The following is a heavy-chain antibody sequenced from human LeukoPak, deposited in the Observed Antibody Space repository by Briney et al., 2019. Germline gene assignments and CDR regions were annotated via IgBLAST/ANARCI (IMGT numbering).Heavy chain of an antibody. J-gene: IGHJ4*02. CDR1: GFTFSSYA. Sequence: SGGSLRLSCAASGFTFSSYAMSWVRQAPGKGLEWVSDINGSGGSTYYADSVKGRFTISRDNSKNTLYLQMNSLRAEDTAVYYCTRYYYHSSVYRAFDYWGQGILVTVSS. CDR2: INGSGGST. V-gene: IGHV3-23*01. CDR3: TRYYYHSSVYRAFDY. D-gene: IGHD3-22*01.